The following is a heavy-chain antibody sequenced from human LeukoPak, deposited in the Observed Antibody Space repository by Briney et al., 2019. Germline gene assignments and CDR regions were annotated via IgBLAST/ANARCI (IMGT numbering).Heavy chain of an antibody. V-gene: IGHV3-23*01. CDR1: GFSFSSYA. Sequence: GGSLRLSCAASGFSFSSYAMTWARQAPVKGLEWVSAISGDGTRTYYADSVKGRFTISRDNSKNTLYLEMSSLRVEDTAIYYCAKWPEGAMDYFDYRGQGTLVTVSS. D-gene: IGHD3-16*01. CDR3: AKWPEGAMDYFDY. CDR2: ISGDGTRT. J-gene: IGHJ4*02.